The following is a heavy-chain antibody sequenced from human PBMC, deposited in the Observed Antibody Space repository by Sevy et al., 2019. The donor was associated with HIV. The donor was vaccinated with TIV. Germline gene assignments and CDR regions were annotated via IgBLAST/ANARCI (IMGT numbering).Heavy chain of an antibody. D-gene: IGHD6-6*01. V-gene: IGHV3-74*01. CDR1: GFTFSSYW. J-gene: IGHJ6*02. CDR3: ERGGLKYSSSSGGDYYYYGMDV. Sequence: GGSLRLSCAASGFTFSSYWMHWVRQAPGKGLVWVSRINSDGSSTSYADSVKGRFTISRDNAKNTLYLQMNSLRAEDRAVYYGERGGLKYSSSSGGDYYYYGMDVWGQGTTVTVSS. CDR2: INSDGSST.